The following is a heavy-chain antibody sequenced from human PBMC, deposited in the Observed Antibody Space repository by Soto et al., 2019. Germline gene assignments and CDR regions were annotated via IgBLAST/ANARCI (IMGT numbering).Heavy chain of an antibody. CDR3: ARDSSAFGGYYYYGMDV. CDR1: GGSISSYY. J-gene: IGHJ6*02. CDR2: IYYSGST. Sequence: PSETLSLTCTVSGGSISSYYLSWIRQPPGKGLEWIGYIYYSGSTNYNPSLKSRATISVDTSKNQFSLKLSSVTAADTAVYYCARDSSAFGGYYYYGMDVWGQGTTVTVSS. V-gene: IGHV4-59*01. D-gene: IGHD3-10*01.